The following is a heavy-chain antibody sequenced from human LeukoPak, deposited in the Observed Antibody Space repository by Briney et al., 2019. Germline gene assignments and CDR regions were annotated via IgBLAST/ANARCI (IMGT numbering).Heavy chain of an antibody. V-gene: IGHV1-69*02. CDR1: GGTFSSYT. J-gene: IGHJ6*03. CDR3: ARVDYYYYYYMDV. Sequence: EASVKVSCKASGGTFSSYTISWVRQAPGQGLEWMGRIIPILGIANYAQKFQGRVTMTRDTSISTAYMELSRLRSDDTAVYYCARVDYYYYYYMDVWGKGTTVTVSS. CDR2: IIPILGIA.